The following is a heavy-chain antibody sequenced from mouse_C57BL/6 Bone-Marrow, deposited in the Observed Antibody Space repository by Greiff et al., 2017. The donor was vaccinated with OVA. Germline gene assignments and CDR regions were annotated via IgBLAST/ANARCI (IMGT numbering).Heavy chain of an antibody. CDR2: IHPSDSDT. J-gene: IGHJ3*01. Sequence: QVQLQQPGAELVKPGASVKVSCKASGYTFTSYWMHWVKQRPGQGLEWIGRIHPSDSDTNYNQKFKGKATLTVEKSSSTAYMQLRRLPSEDSAVYYCAIPAWFAYWGQGTLVTVSA. CDR1: GYTFTSYW. V-gene: IGHV1-74*01. CDR3: AIPAWFAY.